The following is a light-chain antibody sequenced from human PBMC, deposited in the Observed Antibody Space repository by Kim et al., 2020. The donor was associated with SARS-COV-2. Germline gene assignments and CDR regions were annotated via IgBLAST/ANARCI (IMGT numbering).Light chain of an antibody. V-gene: IGLV3-1*01. CDR1: KLGDKY. Sequence: SYELTQPSSVFVSPGQTATITCSGDKLGDKYVCWYQQRPGQSPVLVIHQDTQRPSGIPERFSASNSGNTATLTISGTQDIDEADYYCQAWDSHTLYVFGPGTKVTVL. CDR3: QAWDSHTLYV. J-gene: IGLJ1*01. CDR2: QDT.